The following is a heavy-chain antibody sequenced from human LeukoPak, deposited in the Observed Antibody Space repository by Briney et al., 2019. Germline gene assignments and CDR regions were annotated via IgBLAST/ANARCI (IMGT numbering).Heavy chain of an antibody. CDR2: ISGRGDST. J-gene: IGHJ4*02. CDR3: AKWAVGATIYFDY. D-gene: IGHD1-26*01. Sequence: PPGGSLRLSCAASGFTFSSYAMSWVRQAPGKGLEWVSAISGRGDSTYYADSVKGRFTISRDNSKNTLYLQMNSLRAEDTALYYCAKWAVGATIYFDYWGQGTLVTVSS. CDR1: GFTFSSYA. V-gene: IGHV3-23*01.